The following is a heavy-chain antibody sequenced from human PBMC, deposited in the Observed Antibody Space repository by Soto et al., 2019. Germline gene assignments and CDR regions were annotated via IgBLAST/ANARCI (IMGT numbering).Heavy chain of an antibody. CDR1: GVSMSGHF. J-gene: IGHJ4*02. CDR2: VYYSGTT. D-gene: IGHD3-16*01. CDR3: VRPASFGAGTWFDY. Sequence: SETLSLTCAVSGVSMSGHFWNWIRQTPGRGLEWIGSVYYSGTTSYNPSLNSRVTISVDKSKNQFSLRMTSMTVADTALYYCVRPASFGAGTWFDYWGQGILVTVSS. V-gene: IGHV4-59*04.